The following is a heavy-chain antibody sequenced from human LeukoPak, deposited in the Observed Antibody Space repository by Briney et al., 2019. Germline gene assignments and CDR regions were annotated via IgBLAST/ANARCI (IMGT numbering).Heavy chain of an antibody. D-gene: IGHD3-10*01. CDR1: GGSFSGYY. V-gene: IGHV4-34*01. Sequence: SETLSLTCAVYGGSFSGYYWSWIRQPPGKGLEWIGEINHSGSTNYNPSLKSRVTISVDTSKNQFSLKLSSVTAADTAVYYCARGLDHYGSGSYYNDYWGQGTLVTVSS. J-gene: IGHJ4*02. CDR3: ARGLDHYGSGSYYNDY. CDR2: INHSGST.